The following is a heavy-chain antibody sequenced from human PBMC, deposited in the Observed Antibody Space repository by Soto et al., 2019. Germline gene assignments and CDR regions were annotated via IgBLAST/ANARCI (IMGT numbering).Heavy chain of an antibody. CDR2: INDSGSS. J-gene: IGHJ4*02. D-gene: IGHD4-17*01. Sequence: QVQLQESGPGLVRPSQTLSLTCTVSGGSISSGDYYWSWIRQPPGKGLEWIGYINDSGSSYYNPSLKSRVTISVDPSKNQFSLKLSSVTAADTAVYYCARVKRGGADFDYWGQGTLVTVSS. CDR1: GGSISSGDYY. CDR3: ARVKRGGADFDY. V-gene: IGHV4-30-4*01.